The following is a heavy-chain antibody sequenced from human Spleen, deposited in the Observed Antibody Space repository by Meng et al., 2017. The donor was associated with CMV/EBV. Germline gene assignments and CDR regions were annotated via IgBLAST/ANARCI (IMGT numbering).Heavy chain of an antibody. J-gene: IGHJ4*02. CDR3: ARADLEVKREFKN. Sequence: SGASINSGDYYWSWIRQHPGKGLEWMGYIIYGGSTYYIPSLKSRLTISMDTSKNQFSLKLSSVTAADTAIYFCARADLEVKREFKNWGQGTLVTVSS. CDR1: GASINSGDYY. V-gene: IGHV4-31*02. CDR2: IIYGGST. D-gene: IGHD3-3*01.